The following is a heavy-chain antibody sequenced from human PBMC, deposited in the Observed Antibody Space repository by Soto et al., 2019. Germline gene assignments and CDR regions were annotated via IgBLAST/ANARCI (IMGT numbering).Heavy chain of an antibody. Sequence: GESLNLSCNVSGYSFTIYFISWVRQMPGKGLEWMGRIDPSDSYTNYSPSFQGHVTISADKSISTAYLQWSSLKASDTAMYYCARHAAGSGPFDYWGQGTLVPVSS. V-gene: IGHV5-10-1*01. CDR2: IDPSDSYT. J-gene: IGHJ4*02. CDR3: ARHAAGSGPFDY. CDR1: GYSFTIYF. D-gene: IGHD6-19*01.